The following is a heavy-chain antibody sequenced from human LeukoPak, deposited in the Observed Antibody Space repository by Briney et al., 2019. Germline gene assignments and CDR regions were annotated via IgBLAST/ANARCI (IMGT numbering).Heavy chain of an antibody. CDR2: ISSSSSYI. J-gene: IGHJ3*02. D-gene: IGHD2-8*01. V-gene: IGHV3-21*01. Sequence: GGSLRLSCAASGFTFSSYSMNWVRQAPGKGLEWVSSISSSSSYIYYADSVKGRFTISRDNAKNSLYLQMNSLRAEDTAVYYCARSPSSSANTAFDIWGQGTMVTVSS. CDR3: ARSPSSSANTAFDI. CDR1: GFTFSSYS.